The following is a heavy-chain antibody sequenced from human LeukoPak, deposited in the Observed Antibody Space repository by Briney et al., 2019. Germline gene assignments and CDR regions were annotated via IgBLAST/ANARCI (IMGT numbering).Heavy chain of an antibody. Sequence: PGGPLRLFCGAPGFTFSIYWVRWVPQAPGGGGVWVANIKEDGSEKYYGDSVKGRFTISRDNAKNSLYLQMNSLRAEDTAVYYCARDSSGYQWGQGTLVTVSS. CDR1: GFTFSIYW. J-gene: IGHJ4*02. CDR3: ARDSSGYQ. D-gene: IGHD3-22*01. V-gene: IGHV3-7*01. CDR2: IKEDGSEK.